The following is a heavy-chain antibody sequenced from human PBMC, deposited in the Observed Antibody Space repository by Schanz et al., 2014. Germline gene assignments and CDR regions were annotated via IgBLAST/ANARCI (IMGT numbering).Heavy chain of an antibody. CDR3: AKQIHYDILTVTRN. CDR2: ISNDGSIK. J-gene: IGHJ4*02. Sequence: QVQLLQFGGGVVQPGRSLRLSCAAYGFTFSSYAMHWVRQAPGKGLEWVALISNDGSIKYYADSVEGRFTISRDNSRNTLYLQMNSLRAEDTAVYYCAKQIHYDILTVTRNWGQGTLVTVSS. D-gene: IGHD3-9*01. V-gene: IGHV3-30-3*01. CDR1: GFTFSSYA.